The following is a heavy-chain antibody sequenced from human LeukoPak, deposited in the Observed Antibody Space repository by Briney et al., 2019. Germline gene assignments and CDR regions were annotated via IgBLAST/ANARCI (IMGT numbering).Heavy chain of an antibody. D-gene: IGHD4-11*01. CDR1: GYTFTSYD. J-gene: IGHJ6*02. CDR3: AREVGDYSGSYYYYGMDV. V-gene: IGHV1-8*01. CDR2: MNPNSGNT. Sequence: GASVKVSCKASGYTFTSYDINWVRQATGQGLEWMGWMNPNSGNTGYAQKFQGRVTITADKSTSTAYMELSSLRSEDTAVYYCAREVGDYSGSYYYYGMDVWGQGTTVTVSS.